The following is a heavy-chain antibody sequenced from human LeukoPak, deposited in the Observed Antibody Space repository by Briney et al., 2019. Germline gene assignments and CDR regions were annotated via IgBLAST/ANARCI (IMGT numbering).Heavy chain of an antibody. Sequence: PSQTLSLTCTVSGGSISSGDYYWSWIRQPPGKGLEWIGYIYYSGSTYYNPSLKSRVTISVDTSKNHFSLKLNSVTAADTAVYYCARPPIGYCSGGDCFSWFDSWGQGTLVTVSS. V-gene: IGHV4-30-4*08. CDR3: ARPPIGYCSGGDCFSWFDS. CDR2: IYYSGST. CDR1: GGSISSGDYY. J-gene: IGHJ5*01. D-gene: IGHD2-15*01.